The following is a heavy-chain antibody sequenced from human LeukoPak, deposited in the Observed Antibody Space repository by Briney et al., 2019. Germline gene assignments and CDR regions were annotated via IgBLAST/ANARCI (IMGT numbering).Heavy chain of an antibody. D-gene: IGHD2-2*01. V-gene: IGHV3-74*01. CDR1: GFTFSSYW. CDR2: INSDVSST. J-gene: IGHJ3*02. CDR3: ATSSLSPAAITDDAFDI. Sequence: GGSLRLSCAASGFTFSSYWMHWVRQAPGKGLAWVSRINSDVSSTSYADSVKGRFTISRDNAKNTLDLQMNSLRAEDTAVYYCATSSLSPAAITDDAFDIWGQGTMVTVSS.